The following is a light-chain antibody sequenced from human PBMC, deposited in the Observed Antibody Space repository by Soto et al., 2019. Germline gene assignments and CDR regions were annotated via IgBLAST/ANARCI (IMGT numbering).Light chain of an antibody. CDR2: EVS. CDR1: NSDVGGYNF. CDR3: SSYTGSSTPWV. J-gene: IGLJ3*02. V-gene: IGLV2-14*01. Sequence: QSALTQPASVSGSPGQSITISCTGTNSDVGGYNFVSWYQHHPGKAPKLLIYEVSNRPSGISNRFSGSKSGNTASLTISGLQAEDEADYYCSSYTGSSTPWVFGGGTKLTVL.